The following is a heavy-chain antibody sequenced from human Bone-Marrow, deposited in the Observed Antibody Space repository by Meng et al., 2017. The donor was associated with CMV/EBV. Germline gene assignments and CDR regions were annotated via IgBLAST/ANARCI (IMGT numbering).Heavy chain of an antibody. D-gene: IGHD3-3*01. CDR2: ISGSGGST. V-gene: IGHV3-23*01. CDR3: AGVVYDFWSAKYLGGAMDV. J-gene: IGHJ6*02. CDR1: GFTFRSYA. Sequence: GGSLKISCAASGFTFRSYAMSWVRQAPGKGLEWVSAISGSGGSTYYADSVKGRFTISRDNSKNTLYLQMNSLRAEDTAVYYCAGVVYDFWSAKYLGGAMDVWGQGTTVTVSS.